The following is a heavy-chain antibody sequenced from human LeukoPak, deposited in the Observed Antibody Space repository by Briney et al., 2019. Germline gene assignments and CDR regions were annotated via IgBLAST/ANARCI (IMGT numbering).Heavy chain of an antibody. V-gene: IGHV4-59*03. CDR1: DDSIKNYF. D-gene: IGHD3-10*01. CDR2: VFYSGST. J-gene: IGHJ6*02. Sequence: PSETLSLTCTVSDDSIKNYFWTWIRQSPGKGLEWIGYVFYSGSTSYNPSLRSRLTMSVDMSKSQFSLNLKSVTAADTAVYYCSRFRMVRGVIIPYGLDVWGQGTSVTVSS. CDR3: SRFRMVRGVIIPYGLDV.